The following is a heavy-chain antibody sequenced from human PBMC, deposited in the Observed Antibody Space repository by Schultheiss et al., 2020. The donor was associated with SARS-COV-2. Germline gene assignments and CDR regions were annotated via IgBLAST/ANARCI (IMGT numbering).Heavy chain of an antibody. J-gene: IGHJ6*02. Sequence: GGSLRLSCKASGYTFTSYDINWVRQATGQGLEWMGGIIPIFGTANYAQKFQGRVTMTTDTSTSTAYMELRSLRSDDTAVYYCARGPVTTDIDYYYYGMDVWGQGTTVTVSS. D-gene: IGHD4-17*01. V-gene: IGHV1-69*05. CDR3: ARGPVTTDIDYYYYGMDV. CDR2: IIPIFGTA. CDR1: GYTFTSYD.